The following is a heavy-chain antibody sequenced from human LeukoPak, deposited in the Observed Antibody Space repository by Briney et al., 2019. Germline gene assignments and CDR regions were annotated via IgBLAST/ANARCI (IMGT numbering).Heavy chain of an antibody. CDR1: GFTSSRYW. Sequence: PGGSLRLSCAASGFTSSRYWMHWVRHAPGKGLVWVSRMNSDGSTTSYADSVKGRFTISRDNAKNTLYLQMNSLRAEDTAVYYCARATSGSADYWGQGTLVTISS. V-gene: IGHV3-74*01. CDR3: ARATSGSADY. CDR2: MNSDGSTT. J-gene: IGHJ4*02. D-gene: IGHD6-19*01.